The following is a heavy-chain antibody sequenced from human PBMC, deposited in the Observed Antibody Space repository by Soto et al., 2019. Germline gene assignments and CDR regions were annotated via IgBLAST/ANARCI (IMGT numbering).Heavy chain of an antibody. Sequence: GASVKVSCKASGYTFTSYDINWVRQATGQGLEWMGWMNPNSGNTGCAQKFQGRVTMTRNTSISTAYMELSSLRSEDTAVYYCARGSSAVVVPAALNWFDPWGQGTLVTVSS. D-gene: IGHD2-2*01. CDR1: GYTFTSYD. J-gene: IGHJ5*02. CDR2: MNPNSGNT. CDR3: ARGSSAVVVPAALNWFDP. V-gene: IGHV1-8*01.